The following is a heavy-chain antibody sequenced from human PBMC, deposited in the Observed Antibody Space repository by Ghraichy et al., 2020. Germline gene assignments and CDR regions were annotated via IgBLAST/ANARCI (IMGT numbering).Heavy chain of an antibody. CDR2: ISGGGGST. CDR3: AKDSRYDFWSGYPKSNWFDP. CDR1: GFTFGSYA. V-gene: IGHV3-23*01. J-gene: IGHJ5*02. Sequence: GGSLRLSCAASGFTFGSYAMTWVRQAPVKGLEWVSAISGGGGSTYYADSVKGRFTISRDNSKNTLYLLMNSLRAEDTAVYYCAKDSRYDFWSGYPKSNWFDPWGQGTLVTVSS. D-gene: IGHD3-3*01.